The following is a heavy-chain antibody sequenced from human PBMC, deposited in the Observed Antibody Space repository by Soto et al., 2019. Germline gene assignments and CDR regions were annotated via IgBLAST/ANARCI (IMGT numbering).Heavy chain of an antibody. Sequence: SETLSLTCAVYGGSFSNNYWTWFRQPPGKGLEWIGEISPSGTTKYIPSLKSRGTISVDTSRKQFFLKVTSVSAADTAVYYCARGECSSNYCFTRWALDIWGQGTVVTVSS. CDR1: GGSFSNNY. J-gene: IGHJ3*02. D-gene: IGHD2-2*01. CDR2: ISPSGTT. V-gene: IGHV4-34*01. CDR3: ARGECSSNYCFTRWALDI.